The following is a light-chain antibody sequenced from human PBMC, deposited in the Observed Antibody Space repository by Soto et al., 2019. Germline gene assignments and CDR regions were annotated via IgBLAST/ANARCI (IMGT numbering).Light chain of an antibody. V-gene: IGKV3-20*01. CDR1: QNVDNNF. CDR2: GAS. CDR3: QHYVDSPLT. Sequence: ENVLTQSPGTLSLSPGERATLSCRASQNVDNNFLAWYQHKPGQPPRLLIFGASIRAAGIPDRFSGSGSGTDFSLTISSLEPEDFAVYFCQHYVDSPLTFGQGTKVEVK. J-gene: IGKJ1*01.